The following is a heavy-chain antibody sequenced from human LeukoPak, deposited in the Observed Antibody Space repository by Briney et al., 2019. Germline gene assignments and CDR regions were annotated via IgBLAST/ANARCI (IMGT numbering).Heavy chain of an antibody. D-gene: IGHD2-2*01. Sequence: PSETLSLTCAVSGYSISSGYYWGWLRQPPGKGLEWSGSIYHSGSTYYNPSLKSRVTISVDTPKNQFSLKLSTVTAADTAVYYCARQGDCSSTSCLYGWFDPWGQGTLVTVSS. CDR1: GYSISSGYY. CDR2: IYHSGST. CDR3: ARQGDCSSTSCLYGWFDP. J-gene: IGHJ5*02. V-gene: IGHV4-38-2*01.